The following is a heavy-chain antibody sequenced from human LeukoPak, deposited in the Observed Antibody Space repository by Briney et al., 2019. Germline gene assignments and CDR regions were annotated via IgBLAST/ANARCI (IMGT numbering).Heavy chain of an antibody. CDR3: ARGYCGGECYSGFDY. D-gene: IGHD2-21*01. CDR1: RFTFNNYA. J-gene: IGHJ4*02. Sequence: PGRSLTLSCAASRFTFNNYAMHWVRQAPGKGLEWVALLSNAGTYSSYADSVKGRFTISRDNSRTTLYLQMNGLRTDDTAVYYCARGYCGGECYSGFDYWGQGTLVTVSS. CDR2: LSNAGTYS. V-gene: IGHV3-30*04.